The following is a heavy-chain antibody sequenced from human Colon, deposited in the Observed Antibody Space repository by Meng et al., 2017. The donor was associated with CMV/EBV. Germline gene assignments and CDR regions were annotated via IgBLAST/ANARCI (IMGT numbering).Heavy chain of an antibody. V-gene: IGHV3-30*02. J-gene: IGHJ4*02. Sequence: GESLKISCAASGFTFRHYGMFWVRQAPGKGLEWVAFIRSDASNEYYSDSVKGRFTISRDNSKNTLSLQMNSPRAEDTAVYYCATDGGYGYCPEDWGQGTLVTVSS. CDR2: IRSDASNE. D-gene: IGHD5-18*01. CDR3: ATDGGYGYCPED. CDR1: GFTFRHYG.